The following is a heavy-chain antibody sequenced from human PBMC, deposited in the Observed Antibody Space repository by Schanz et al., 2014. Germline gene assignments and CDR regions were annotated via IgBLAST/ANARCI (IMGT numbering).Heavy chain of an antibody. CDR2: FIPILDVG. D-gene: IGHD2-2*01. CDR1: GGTFSSYT. J-gene: IGHJ3*02. V-gene: IGHV1-69*02. CDR3: ARGTMPGTFDI. Sequence: QVQLVQSGAEVKKPGSSVKVSCKASGGTFSSYTISWVRQAPGQGLEWVGRFIPILDVGNYAQQFQGRVTFTAVKSTSTAYMELSSLRYEDTALYYCARGTMPGTFDIWGQGTMGTVSS.